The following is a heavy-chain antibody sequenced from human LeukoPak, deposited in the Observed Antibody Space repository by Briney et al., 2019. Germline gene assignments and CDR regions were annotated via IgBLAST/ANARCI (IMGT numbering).Heavy chain of an antibody. Sequence: GGSLRLSCAASGFTFSSYAMHWVRQAPGKGLEWVAVISYDGSNKYYADSVKGRFTISRDNSKNTLYLQMGSLRAEDMAVYYCASRDRAPGGNDAFDIWGQGTMVTVSS. CDR3: ASRDRAPGGNDAFDI. D-gene: IGHD3-16*01. CDR1: GFTFSSYA. J-gene: IGHJ3*02. V-gene: IGHV3-30*14. CDR2: ISYDGSNK.